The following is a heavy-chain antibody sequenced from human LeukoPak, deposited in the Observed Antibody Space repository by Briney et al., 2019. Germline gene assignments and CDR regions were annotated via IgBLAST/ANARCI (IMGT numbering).Heavy chain of an antibody. CDR1: GFTFRSYA. V-gene: IGHV3-64D*06. CDR2: VNSNGGST. D-gene: IGHD3/OR15-3a*01. Sequence: GGSLRLSCSASGFTFRSYAMHWVRQAPGKGLEYVSAVNSNGGSTYYADSVKGRFTISRDNSKNTLYLQMSSLRAEDTAVYYCVTWTGYSNGYWGLGTLVTVSS. J-gene: IGHJ4*02. CDR3: VTWTGYSNGY.